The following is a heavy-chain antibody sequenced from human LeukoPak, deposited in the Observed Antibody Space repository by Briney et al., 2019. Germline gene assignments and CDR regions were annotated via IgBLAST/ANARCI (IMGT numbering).Heavy chain of an antibody. J-gene: IGHJ4*02. V-gene: IGHV3-7*01. Sequence: GGSLRLSCAASGYTFSIYWMNWVRQAPGKGLEWVASIKQDGSETYYMDSVQGRFTLSRDNDMNFLYVQLSGLRAEHTAVYFCTRENSGSLSREYWGQGTLVSVSS. CDR3: TRENSGSLSREY. CDR1: GYTFSIYW. CDR2: IKQDGSET. D-gene: IGHD1-26*01.